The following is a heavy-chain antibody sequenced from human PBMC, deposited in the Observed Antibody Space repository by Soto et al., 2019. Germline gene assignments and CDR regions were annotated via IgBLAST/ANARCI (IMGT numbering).Heavy chain of an antibody. CDR2: INPNSGGT. CDR1: GYTFTGYY. V-gene: IGHV1-2*04. CDR3: ATRIAAGNYWYIDL. D-gene: IGHD6-13*01. J-gene: IGHJ2*01. Sequence: QVQLVQSGAEVKKPGASVKVSCKASGYTFTGYYMHWVRQAPGQGLEWMGWINPNSGGTNYAQKFQGWVTMTRDTSISTAYMELGRLRSDDTAVYYCATRIAAGNYWYIDLWGRGTLVTVSS.